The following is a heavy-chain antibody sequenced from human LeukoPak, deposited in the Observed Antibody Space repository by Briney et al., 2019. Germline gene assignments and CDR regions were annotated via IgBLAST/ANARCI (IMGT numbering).Heavy chain of an antibody. CDR2: IYYSGST. CDR3: AIDDSRGKWDAFDI. D-gene: IGHD1-26*01. Sequence: SETLSLTCTVSGGSISSYYWSWIRQPPGKGLEWIGYIYYSGSTNYNPSLKGRVTISVDTSKNQFSLKLSSVTAADTAVYYCAIDDSRGKWDAFDIWGQGTMVTVSS. V-gene: IGHV4-59*01. J-gene: IGHJ3*02. CDR1: GGSISSYY.